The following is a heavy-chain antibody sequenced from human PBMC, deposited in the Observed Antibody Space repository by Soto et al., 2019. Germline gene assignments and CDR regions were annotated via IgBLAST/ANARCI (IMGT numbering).Heavy chain of an antibody. CDR2: ISAYNGNT. D-gene: IGHD3-22*01. V-gene: IGHV1-18*04. J-gene: IGHJ5*02. Sequence: ASVKVSCKASGYTFTSYGISWVRQAPGQGFEWMGWISAYNGNTNYAQKLQGRVTMTTDTSTSTAYMELRSLRSDDTAVYYCARDTPTYYYDSSGGGNWLDPWGQGTLVTVYS. CDR3: ARDTPTYYYDSSGGGNWLDP. CDR1: GYTFTSYG.